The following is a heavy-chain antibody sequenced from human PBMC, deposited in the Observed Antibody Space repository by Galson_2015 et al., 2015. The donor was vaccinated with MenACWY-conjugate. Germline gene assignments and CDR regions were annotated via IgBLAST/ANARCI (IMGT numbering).Heavy chain of an antibody. V-gene: IGHV4-59*01. CDR3: ARDVVGEARDDAFDI. CDR1: GGSLRSYS. J-gene: IGHJ3*02. Sequence: ENPSLTCTVSGGSLRSYSWGWIPQPPGKGVEGVGDFFYSGSTNYNPSLKSRVTISVDTSKNQFSLKLSSVTAADTAVYYCARDVVGEARDDAFDIWGQGTMVTVSS. D-gene: IGHD2-15*01. CDR2: FFYSGST.